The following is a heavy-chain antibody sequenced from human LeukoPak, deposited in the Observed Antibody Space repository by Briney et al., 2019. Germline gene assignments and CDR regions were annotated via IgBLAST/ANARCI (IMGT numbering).Heavy chain of an antibody. V-gene: IGHV3-74*01. CDR2: INSDGSST. CDR1: GFTFSSYW. Sequence: GGSLRLSCAASGFTFSSYWMHWVRQAPGKGLVWVSRINSDGSSTSYADSVKGRFTISRDNAKNTLYLQMNSLRAEDTAVYYCAREMEVAAAGTLAAFDIWGQGTMVTVSS. CDR3: AREMEVAAAGTLAAFDI. J-gene: IGHJ3*02. D-gene: IGHD6-13*01.